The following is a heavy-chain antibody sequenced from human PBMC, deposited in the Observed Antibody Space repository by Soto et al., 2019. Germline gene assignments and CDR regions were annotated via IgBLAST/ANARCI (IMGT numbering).Heavy chain of an antibody. CDR1: GYTFTSYY. V-gene: IGHV1-46*01. Sequence: GASVKVSCKASGYTFTSYYMHWVRQAPGQGLEWMGIINPSGGSTSYAQKFQGRVTMTRDTSTSTVYMELSSLRSEDTAVYYCAREGYDCTNGVCFHNFDYWGQGTLVTVSS. D-gene: IGHD2-8*01. J-gene: IGHJ4*02. CDR3: AREGYDCTNGVCFHNFDY. CDR2: INPSGGST.